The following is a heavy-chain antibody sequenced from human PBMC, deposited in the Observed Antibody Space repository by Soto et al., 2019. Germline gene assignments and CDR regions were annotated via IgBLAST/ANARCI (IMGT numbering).Heavy chain of an antibody. J-gene: IGHJ3*02. CDR1: GYTFTSSG. D-gene: IGHD2-15*01. CDR3: ARDRMIGYCSGGSCYSDAFDI. CDR2: ISAYNGNT. Sequence: GASVKVACKASGYTFTSSGISWLRQTPGQGLEWMGWISAYNGNTNYAQKLQGRVTMTTDTSTSTAYMELRSLRSDDTAVYYCARDRMIGYCSGGSCYSDAFDIWGQGTMVTVSS. V-gene: IGHV1-18*01.